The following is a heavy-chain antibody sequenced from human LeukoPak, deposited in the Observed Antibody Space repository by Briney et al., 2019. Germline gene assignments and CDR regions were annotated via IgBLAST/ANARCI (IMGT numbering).Heavy chain of an antibody. D-gene: IGHD5-12*01. Sequence: PGRSLRLSCAASGFTFSSYGMHWVRQAPGKGLEWVAVTSYDGSNKYYADSVKGRFAISRDNSKNTLYLQMNSLRAEDTAVYYCAKDTGYETQGIDYWGQGTLVTVSS. V-gene: IGHV3-30*18. CDR3: AKDTGYETQGIDY. CDR2: TSYDGSNK. CDR1: GFTFSSYG. J-gene: IGHJ4*02.